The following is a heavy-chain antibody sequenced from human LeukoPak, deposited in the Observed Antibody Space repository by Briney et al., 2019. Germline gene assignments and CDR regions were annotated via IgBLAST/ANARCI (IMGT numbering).Heavy chain of an antibody. Sequence: SETLSLTCTVSGGSISSSSYYWGWIRQPPGKGLEWIGNVYYSGITYYNPSLKSRITISVDTSKNQFSLKLSSVTAADTAVYYCARRVSDPLKVDYWGQGTLVTVSS. D-gene: IGHD3-22*01. CDR2: VYYSGIT. J-gene: IGHJ4*02. CDR1: GGSISSSSYY. V-gene: IGHV4-39*01. CDR3: ARRVSDPLKVDY.